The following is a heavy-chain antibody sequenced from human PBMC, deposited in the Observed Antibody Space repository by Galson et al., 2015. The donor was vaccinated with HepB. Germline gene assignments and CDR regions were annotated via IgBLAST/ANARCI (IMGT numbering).Heavy chain of an antibody. CDR2: IWYDGSNK. J-gene: IGHJ6*02. CDR1: GFTFSSYG. CDR3: ARDYGSGSYSLGYYYYYGMDV. V-gene: IGHV3-33*01. Sequence: SLRLSCAASGFTFSSYGMHWVRQAPGKGLEWVAVIWYDGSNKYYADSVKGRFTISRDNSKNTLYLQMNSLRAEDTAVYYCARDYGSGSYSLGYYYYYGMDVWGQGTTVTVSS. D-gene: IGHD3-10*01.